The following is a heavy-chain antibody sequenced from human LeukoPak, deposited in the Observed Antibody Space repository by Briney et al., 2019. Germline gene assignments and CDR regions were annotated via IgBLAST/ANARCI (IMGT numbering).Heavy chain of an antibody. V-gene: IGHV3-74*01. CDR1: GFTFSNYW. D-gene: IGHD3-22*01. J-gene: IGHJ3*02. Sequence: PGGSLRLSCAASGFTFSNYWMHWVRQAPGKGLVWVSRINSDGINTSYADSVKGRFTISRDNAKNSLYLQMNSLRAEDTAVYYCARNPGTTYYYDSSGHYAFDIWGQGTMVTVSS. CDR2: INSDGINT. CDR3: ARNPGTTYYYDSSGHYAFDI.